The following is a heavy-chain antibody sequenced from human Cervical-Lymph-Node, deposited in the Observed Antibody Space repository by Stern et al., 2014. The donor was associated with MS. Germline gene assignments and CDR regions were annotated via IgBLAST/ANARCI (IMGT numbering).Heavy chain of an antibody. D-gene: IGHD3-10*01. CDR1: GGSISIYY. V-gene: IGHV4-59*01. Sequence: QVQLVQSGPGLVKPSETLSLTCTVSGGSISIYYWTWIRQSPGKGLEWIGNIYYSGFTKYNPSLSSRVTMSVDTSKNQFSLKLNSVTAADTAVYYCAARRSGISLVRGHVTPNYNWFDPWGQGTLVTVSS. CDR2: IYYSGFT. J-gene: IGHJ5*02. CDR3: AARRSGISLVRGHVTPNYNWFDP.